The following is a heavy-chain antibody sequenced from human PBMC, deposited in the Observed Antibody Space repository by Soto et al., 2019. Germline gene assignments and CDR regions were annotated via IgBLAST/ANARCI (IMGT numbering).Heavy chain of an antibody. CDR2: INPNSGGT. J-gene: IGHJ4*02. Sequence: ASVKVSCTASGYTFTGYYMHWVRQAPGQGLEWMGWINPNSGGTNYAQKFQGWVTMTRDTSISTAYMELSRLRSDDTAVYYCARSRKYNWNQFDDWGQGTLVTVSS. CDR1: GYTFTGYY. D-gene: IGHD1-20*01. V-gene: IGHV1-2*04. CDR3: ARSRKYNWNQFDD.